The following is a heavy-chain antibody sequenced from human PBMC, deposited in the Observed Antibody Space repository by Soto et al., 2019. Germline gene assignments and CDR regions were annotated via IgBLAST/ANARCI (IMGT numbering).Heavy chain of an antibody. D-gene: IGHD6-19*01. Sequence: GESLKISCKGSGYSFTSYWISWVRQMPGKGLEWMGRIDPSDSYTNYSPSFQGHVTISADKSISTAYLQWSSLKASDTAMYYCARHIAVAIIENWFDPWGQGTLVTVSS. CDR3: ARHIAVAIIENWFDP. CDR2: IDPSDSYT. V-gene: IGHV5-10-1*01. CDR1: GYSFTSYW. J-gene: IGHJ5*02.